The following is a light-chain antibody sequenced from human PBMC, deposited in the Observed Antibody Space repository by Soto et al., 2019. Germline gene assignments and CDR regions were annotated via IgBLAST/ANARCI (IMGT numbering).Light chain of an antibody. CDR2: RVS. CDR3: QQFNIYPYT. Sequence: DIQMTQSPSTLSASVRDTVTISCRASQTIGNWMAWYQQTPGKAPKLLISRVSNLHTGVPSRFSGSGSGTEFTLTIRSLQPEDLAVYYCQQFNIYPYTFGQGTKLEIK. V-gene: IGKV1-5*03. CDR1: QTIGNW. J-gene: IGKJ2*01.